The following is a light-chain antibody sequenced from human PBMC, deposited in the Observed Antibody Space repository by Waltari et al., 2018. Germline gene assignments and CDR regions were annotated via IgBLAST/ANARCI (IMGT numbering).Light chain of an antibody. CDR3: NSRDSSGNHVV. V-gene: IGLV3-19*01. J-gene: IGLJ2*01. CDR2: GKN. CDR1: SLRSYY. Sequence: SSELTQDPAVSVALGQTVRITCPGDSLRSYYASWYPQKPGQAPVLVIYGKNNRPSGIPDRFSGSSSGNTASLTITGAQAEDEADYYCNSRDSSGNHVVFGGGTKLTVL.